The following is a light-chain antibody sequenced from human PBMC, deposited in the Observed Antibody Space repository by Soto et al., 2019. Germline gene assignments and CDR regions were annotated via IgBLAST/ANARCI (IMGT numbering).Light chain of an antibody. J-gene: IGLJ2*01. CDR1: SGSIASNY. CDR3: QSYDSTNVV. CDR2: EDN. V-gene: IGLV6-57*03. Sequence: NFMLTQPHSVSESPGKTVTISCTRSSGSIASNYVQWYQQRPGSAPTTVIFEDNQRPSGVPDRFSSSIDSSSKSASLTISGLKTEDEADYYCQSYDSTNVVFGGGTKLTVL.